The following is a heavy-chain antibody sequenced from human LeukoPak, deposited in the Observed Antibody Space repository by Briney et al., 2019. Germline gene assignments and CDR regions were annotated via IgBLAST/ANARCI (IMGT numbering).Heavy chain of an antibody. CDR1: GYTVTSYG. CDR3: ARDRVVPAAIYYYYMDV. D-gene: IGHD2-2*01. Sequence: ASVKVSCKASGYTVTSYGISWVRQDPGQGLEGMGWISAYNGNTNYAQKLQGRVTMTTDTSTSTAYMELRSLTSDDTAVYYCARDRVVPAAIYYYYMDVWGKGTTVTVSS. J-gene: IGHJ6*03. CDR2: ISAYNGNT. V-gene: IGHV1-18*01.